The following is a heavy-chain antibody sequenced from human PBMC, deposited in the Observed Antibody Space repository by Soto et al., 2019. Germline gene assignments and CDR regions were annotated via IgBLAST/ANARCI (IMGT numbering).Heavy chain of an antibody. CDR3: ARDYGDYSFFFDY. CDR2: YSGFT. Sequence: SETLSLTCTVSGGSITTYQWSWIRQPPGKGLEWIGGYSGFTNYNPSLESRATISVDHSKNQFFLTLRSVTSADTAVYYCARDYGDYSFFFDYWGQGALVTVSS. J-gene: IGHJ4*02. V-gene: IGHV4-59*01. D-gene: IGHD4-17*01. CDR1: GGSITTYQ.